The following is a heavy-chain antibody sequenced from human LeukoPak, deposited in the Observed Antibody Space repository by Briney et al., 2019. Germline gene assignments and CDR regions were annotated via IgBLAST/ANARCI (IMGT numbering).Heavy chain of an antibody. CDR1: GYSFTSYW. V-gene: IGHV5-51*01. CDR3: TLYSSGWYIDY. CDR2: IYPGDSDT. J-gene: IGHJ4*02. D-gene: IGHD6-19*01. Sequence: GESLKISCKGSGYSFTSYWIGWVRQMPGKGLEWMGIIYPGDSDTRYSPSFQGQVTISADKSISTAYLQWNGLKASDTAMYYCTLYSSGWYIDYWGQGTLVTVSS.